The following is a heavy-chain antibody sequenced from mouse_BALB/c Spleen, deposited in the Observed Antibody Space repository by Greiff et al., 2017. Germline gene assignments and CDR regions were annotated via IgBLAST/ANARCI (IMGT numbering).Heavy chain of an antibody. CDR1: GYSITSGYY. CDR3: ANGNFAY. CDR2: ISYDGSN. D-gene: IGHD2-1*01. Sequence: EVKLQESGPGLVKPSQSLSLTCSVTGYSITSGYYWNWIRQFPGNKLEWMGYISYDGSNNYNPSLKNRISITRDTSKNQFFLKLNSVTTEDTATYYCANGNFAYWGQGTLVTVSA. J-gene: IGHJ3*01. V-gene: IGHV3-6*02.